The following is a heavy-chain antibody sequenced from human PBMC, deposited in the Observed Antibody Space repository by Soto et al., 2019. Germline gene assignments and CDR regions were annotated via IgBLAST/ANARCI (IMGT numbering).Heavy chain of an antibody. CDR1: GFTFSSYW. V-gene: IGHV3-7*01. D-gene: IGHD6-19*01. Sequence: PGGSLRLSCAASGFTFSSYWMSWVRQAPGKGLEWVANIKQGGNEQNYVGSVQGRFTISRDNAKNSLYLQMNSLRAEDTAVYYCARDGSGSLDYWRRGTLVTVSS. CDR2: IKQGGNEQ. CDR3: ARDGSGSLDY. J-gene: IGHJ4*02.